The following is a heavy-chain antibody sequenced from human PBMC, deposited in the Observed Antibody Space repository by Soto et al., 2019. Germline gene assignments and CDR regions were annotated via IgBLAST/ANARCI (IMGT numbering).Heavy chain of an antibody. V-gene: IGHV4-59*02. CDR2: IYYTGTT. Sequence: SWTLSLTCTTSGGTVGSYDGSWIRQTSGKGLESIGSIYYTGTTSYHPSLKGRVTISVDTSQNQFSLRLCSVTAADTALEYCARGQWGGVTFYYRGHEALVT. J-gene: IGHJ4*01. D-gene: IGHD3-16*01. CDR1: GGTVGSYD. CDR3: ARGQWGGVTFYY.